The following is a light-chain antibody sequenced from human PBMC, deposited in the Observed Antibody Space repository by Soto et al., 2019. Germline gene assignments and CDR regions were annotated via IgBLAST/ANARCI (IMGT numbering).Light chain of an antibody. CDR2: DVS. J-gene: IGLJ1*01. V-gene: IGLV2-14*01. Sequence: VLTQPASVSGSPGQSITISCTGTSSDVGGYNYVSWYQQHPGKAPKLMIYDVSNRPSGVSNRFSGSKSGNTASLTISGLQAEDEADYYCSSYTSSSSLGVFGTGTKVTVL. CDR1: SSDVGGYNY. CDR3: SSYTSSSSLGV.